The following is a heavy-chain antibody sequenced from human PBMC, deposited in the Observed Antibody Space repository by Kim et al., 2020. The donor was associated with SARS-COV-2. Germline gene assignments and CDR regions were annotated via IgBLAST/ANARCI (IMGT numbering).Heavy chain of an antibody. D-gene: IGHD2-15*01. Sequence: SETLSLTCAVSGGSISSYYWTWIRQPPGKGLEWIGNIYYSGTTNYNPSLKSRVTISVDTSKNQFSLNLTSVTAADTAVYYCAGFCSGGSWPDHWGQGTLV. CDR3: AGFCSGGSWPDH. CDR2: IYYSGTT. J-gene: IGHJ4*02. CDR1: GGSISSYY. V-gene: IGHV4-59*13.